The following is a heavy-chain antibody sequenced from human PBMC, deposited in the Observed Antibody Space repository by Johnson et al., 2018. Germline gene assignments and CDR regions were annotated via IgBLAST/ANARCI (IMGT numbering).Heavy chain of an antibody. Sequence: QVQLQESGPGLVKPSETLSLTCTVSGGSISSNYWSWIRQPPGKGLQWIGYMYYTGSTNYHPSLKSRVTISRDTSKKQFSLKLSSVTAADTAVYYCARDNNRRLGAFDLWGQGTMVTVSS. V-gene: IGHV4-59*01. D-gene: IGHD1-14*01. CDR2: MYYTGST. CDR1: GGSISSNY. J-gene: IGHJ3*01. CDR3: ARDNNRRLGAFDL.